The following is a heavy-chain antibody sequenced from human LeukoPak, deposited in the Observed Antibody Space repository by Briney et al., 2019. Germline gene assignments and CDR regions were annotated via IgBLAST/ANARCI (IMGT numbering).Heavy chain of an antibody. J-gene: IGHJ3*02. D-gene: IGHD3-22*01. V-gene: IGHV4-38-2*01. CDR2: IYHSGST. CDR1: GYSISSGYY. CDR3: ARRRTMIVVVPNAFDI. Sequence: SETLSLTCAVSGYSISSGYYWGWIRQPPGKGLEWIGSIYHSGSTYYNPSLKSRVTISVDTSKNQFSLKLSSVPAADTAVYYCARRRTMIVVVPNAFDIWGQGTMVTVSS.